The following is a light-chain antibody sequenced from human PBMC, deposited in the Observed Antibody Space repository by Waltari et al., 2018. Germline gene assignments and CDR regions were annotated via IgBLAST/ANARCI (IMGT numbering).Light chain of an antibody. CDR2: AAS. CDR1: QGISSF. V-gene: IGKV1-9*01. Sequence: QLTQSPSSLSASVGDRVTITCRASQGISSFLAWYTQKAGKAPKLLIYAASTLQSGVPSRFSGSGSGTDFTLTISSLQPEDFATYYCQQLNSYPPTFGGGTKVEIK. J-gene: IGKJ4*01. CDR3: QQLNSYPPT.